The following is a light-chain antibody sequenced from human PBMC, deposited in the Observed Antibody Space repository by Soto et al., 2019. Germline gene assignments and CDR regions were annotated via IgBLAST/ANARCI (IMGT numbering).Light chain of an antibody. CDR1: SSDIGGYNY. Sequence: QAVLTQPASVSGSPGQSITISCTGTSSDIGGYNYVSWYQQYPGKAPELMIYEVNSRPSGVSNRFSGSKSGNTASLTISGLQAEDEAEYYCSSYTTSSTLVVFGGGTKLTVL. CDR2: EVN. J-gene: IGLJ2*01. V-gene: IGLV2-14*01. CDR3: SSYTTSSTLVV.